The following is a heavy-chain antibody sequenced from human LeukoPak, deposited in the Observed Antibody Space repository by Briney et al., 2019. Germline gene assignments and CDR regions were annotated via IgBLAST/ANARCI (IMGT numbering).Heavy chain of an antibody. D-gene: IGHD6-19*01. J-gene: IGHJ4*02. CDR3: ARVASYSSGWYVRGHYFFDY. CDR2: IYYSGST. Sequence: SQTLSLTCTVSGGSISSGYYCCSWIRQPPGKGLEWIGYIYYSGSTYYNPSVKSRVPISVATSKNQFSLKLSSVAAADTAVYDCARVASYSSGWYVRGHYFFDYWGQGTLVTVSS. CDR1: GGSISSGYYC. V-gene: IGHV4-30-4*08.